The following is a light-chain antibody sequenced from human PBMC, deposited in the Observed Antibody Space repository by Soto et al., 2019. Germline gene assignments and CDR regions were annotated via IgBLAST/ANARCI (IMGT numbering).Light chain of an antibody. V-gene: IGKV3-20*01. CDR2: GAS. CDR1: QTLTTRF. Sequence: EIVLTQSPGTLSLSPGERATLSCMASQTLTTRFLAWYQQKPGQAPGLLIYGASSRATGIPDRFSGSGSGTEYTLTISRLEPEDFAVYSCQQYADLPYTFGQGTTLEIK. CDR3: QQYADLPYT. J-gene: IGKJ2*01.